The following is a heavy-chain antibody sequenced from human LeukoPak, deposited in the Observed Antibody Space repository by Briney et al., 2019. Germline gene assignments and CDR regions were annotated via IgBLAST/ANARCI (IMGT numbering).Heavy chain of an antibody. V-gene: IGHV4-30-4*01. CDR2: IYYSGGA. CDR3: ARIYDSSGYFHFDI. Sequence: SETLSLTCTVSGGSISSGDYYWSWIRQPPGKGLEWIGYIYYSGGADYSPSLKSRLSISVDTSKNQFSLKLSSVTAADTAVYYCARIYDSSGYFHFDIWGQGTMVTVSS. D-gene: IGHD3-22*01. CDR1: GGSISSGDYY. J-gene: IGHJ3*02.